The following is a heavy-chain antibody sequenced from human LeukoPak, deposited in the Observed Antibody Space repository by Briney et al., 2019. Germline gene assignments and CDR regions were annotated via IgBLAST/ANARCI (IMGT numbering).Heavy chain of an antibody. CDR2: ISYDGSNK. J-gene: IGHJ6*02. V-gene: IGHV3-30*03. CDR3: ARIPDYYYYGMDV. D-gene: IGHD2-2*02. Sequence: GGSLRLSCAASGFTFGNYAMTWVRQAPGKGLEWVAVISYDGSNKYYADSVKGRFTISRDNSKNTLYLQMNSLRAEDTAVYYCARIPDYYYYGMDVWGQGTTVTVSS. CDR1: GFTFGNYA.